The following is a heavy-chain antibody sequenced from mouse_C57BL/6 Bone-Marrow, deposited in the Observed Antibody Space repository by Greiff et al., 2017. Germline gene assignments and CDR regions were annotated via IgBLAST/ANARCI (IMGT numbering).Heavy chain of an antibody. V-gene: IGHV2-9-1*01. CDR1: GFSLTSYA. Sequence: VQVVESGPGLVAPSQSLSITCTVSGFSLTSYAISWVRQPPGKGLEWLGVIWTGGGSNYNSALKSRLSISKDNSKSQVFLKMISRQTDDTARYYCGRRLGHYYGSSPFAYWGQGTLVTVSA. CDR3: GRRLGHYYGSSPFAY. D-gene: IGHD1-1*01. J-gene: IGHJ3*01. CDR2: IWTGGGS.